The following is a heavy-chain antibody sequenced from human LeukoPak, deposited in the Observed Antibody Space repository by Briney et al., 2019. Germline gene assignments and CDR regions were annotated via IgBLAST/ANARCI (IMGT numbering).Heavy chain of an antibody. J-gene: IGHJ6*03. CDR3: ARGYQDPPLPWHYYYMDV. D-gene: IGHD1-14*01. V-gene: IGHV4-39*07. CDR2: IYYSGST. Sequence: SETLSLTCTVSGGSISSSSYYWGWIRQPPGKGLEWIGSIYYSGSTYYNPSLKSRVTISVDTSKNQFSLKLSSVTAADTAVYYCARGYQDPPLPWHYYYMDVWGKGTTVTVSS. CDR1: GGSISSSSYY.